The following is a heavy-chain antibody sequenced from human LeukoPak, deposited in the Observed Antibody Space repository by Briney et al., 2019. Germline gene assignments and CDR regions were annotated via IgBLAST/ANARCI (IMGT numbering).Heavy chain of an antibody. CDR3: AKGHYDGDHPHYDGGSVDS. CDR1: EYTFTDYY. CDR2: INPKSGGRDT. D-gene: IGHD2-21*01. V-gene: IGHV1-2*02. J-gene: IGHJ4*02. Sequence: ASVKVSFKALEYTFTDYYIHWVRQPPGQGLEWMGWINPKSGGRDTNYAQKFRGRVTMTTDTSISTAYMELSRLRSDDTAVYFCAKGHYDGDHPHYDGGSVDSWGQGTHITVSS.